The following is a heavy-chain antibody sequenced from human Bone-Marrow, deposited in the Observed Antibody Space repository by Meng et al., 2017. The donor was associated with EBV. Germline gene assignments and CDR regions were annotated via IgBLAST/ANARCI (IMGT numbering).Heavy chain of an antibody. CDR1: GGTFNSDA. V-gene: IGHV1-69*01. CDR2: LIPMSGAP. CDR3: ASESGRGFTPDY. J-gene: IGHJ4*02. D-gene: IGHD3-10*01. Sequence: QVQVGESGAEGKKPGSSVKVSCWTSGGTFNSDAVSWVRQAPGQGLEWMGGLIPMSGAPHYAQKFQGRVTITADESTSTHYMDLSNLRSDDTAMYYCASESGRGFTPDYWGQGTLVTVSS.